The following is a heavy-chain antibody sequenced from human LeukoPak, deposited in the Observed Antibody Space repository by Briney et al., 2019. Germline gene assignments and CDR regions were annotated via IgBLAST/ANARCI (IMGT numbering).Heavy chain of an antibody. J-gene: IGHJ2*01. CDR3: ARDRVWTTVVTHQFFDL. CDR2: ISYSGST. Sequence: SETLSLTCTVSGGSISSGDYYWSWIRQPPGKGLEWIGYISYSGSTYYTPSLKSRITISVDTSKNQFSLNLSSVTAADTAVYYCARDRVWTTVVTHQFFDLWGRGTLVTVSS. V-gene: IGHV4-30-4*01. D-gene: IGHD4-23*01. CDR1: GGSISSGDYY.